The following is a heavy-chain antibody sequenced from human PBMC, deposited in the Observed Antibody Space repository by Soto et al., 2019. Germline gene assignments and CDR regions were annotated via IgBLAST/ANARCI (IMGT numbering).Heavy chain of an antibody. D-gene: IGHD3-10*01. Sequence: ASVKVSCKASGYIFTNYGISWVRQAPGQGLEWMGWINVYNGNTKYAQKVQGRVTMTTDTSTSTAYMELRSLRSDDTAVYYCARGVGSGSYYNQYNWFDPWGQGTLVTV. J-gene: IGHJ5*02. CDR2: INVYNGNT. V-gene: IGHV1-18*01. CDR3: ARGVGSGSYYNQYNWFDP. CDR1: GYIFTNYG.